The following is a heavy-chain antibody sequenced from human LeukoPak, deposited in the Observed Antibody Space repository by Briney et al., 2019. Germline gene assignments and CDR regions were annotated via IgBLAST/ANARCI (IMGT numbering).Heavy chain of an antibody. CDR1: GFTFDDYG. V-gene: IGHV3-20*04. CDR3: ARDLSRVAVADLYYFDY. Sequence: GGSLRLSCAASGFTFDDYGMSSVRQAPGKWLEWVSGINWNGGSTGYADSVKGRFTISRDNAKNSLYLQMKSLRDEDTALYYCARDLSRVAVADLYYFDYWGQGTLVTVSS. D-gene: IGHD6-19*01. J-gene: IGHJ4*02. CDR2: INWNGGST.